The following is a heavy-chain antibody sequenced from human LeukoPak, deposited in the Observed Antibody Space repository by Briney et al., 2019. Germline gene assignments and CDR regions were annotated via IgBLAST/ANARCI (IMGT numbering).Heavy chain of an antibody. Sequence: TSETLSLTCAVYGGSFSGYYWSWIRQPPGKGLEWIGEINHSGSTNYNPSLKSRVTISVDTSKNQFSLKLSSVTAADTAVYYCARGRTMVRLLDYWGQGTLVTVSS. V-gene: IGHV4-34*01. D-gene: IGHD3-10*01. J-gene: IGHJ4*02. CDR3: ARGRTMVRLLDY. CDR1: GGSFSGYY. CDR2: INHSGST.